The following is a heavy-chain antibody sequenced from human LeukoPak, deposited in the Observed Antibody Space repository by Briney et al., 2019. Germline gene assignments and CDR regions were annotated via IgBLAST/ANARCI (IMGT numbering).Heavy chain of an antibody. V-gene: IGHV1-69*05. CDR3: AGGWEPYDYWFDP. CDR1: GGTFSNYA. D-gene: IGHD5-12*01. CDR2: IIPIFDTA. J-gene: IGHJ5*02. Sequence: GASVKVSCKASGGTFSNYAISWVRQAPGQGLEWMGGIIPIFDTANYAQKFQGRVTMTRDTSISTAYMELSGLRSDDTAIYYCAGGWEPYDYWFDPWGQGTLVTVSS.